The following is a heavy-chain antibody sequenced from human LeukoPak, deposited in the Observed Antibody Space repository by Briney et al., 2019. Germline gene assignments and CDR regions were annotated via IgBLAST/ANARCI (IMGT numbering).Heavy chain of an antibody. CDR3: ARDAGSGYFDY. D-gene: IGHD6-19*01. CDR1: GFTFNTYN. CDR2: LSATSSYM. Sequence: GGSLRLSCVASGFTFNTYNMNWVRQTPGQGLEWVSSLSATSSYMYYADSVRGRFTISRDNAKNSLYLRMNGLRDEDTAVYYCARDAGSGYFDYWGQGTLVTVSS. J-gene: IGHJ4*02. V-gene: IGHV3-21*01.